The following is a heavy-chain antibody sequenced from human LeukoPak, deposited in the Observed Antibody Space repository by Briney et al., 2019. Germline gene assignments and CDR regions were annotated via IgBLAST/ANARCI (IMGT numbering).Heavy chain of an antibody. J-gene: IGHJ4*02. CDR3: ARGLSNAWEVQAY. CDR1: GGSLTSGSYF. V-gene: IGHV4-61*02. Sequence: SETLSLTCTVSGGSLTSGSYFWTWIRQPAGKGLEWLGRMQTNGNTNYNPSLKSRVAISIDTSKDQFSLQLSSVTAADTAVYYCARGLSNAWEVQAYWGQGTLVTVSS. CDR2: MQTNGNT. D-gene: IGHD1-26*01.